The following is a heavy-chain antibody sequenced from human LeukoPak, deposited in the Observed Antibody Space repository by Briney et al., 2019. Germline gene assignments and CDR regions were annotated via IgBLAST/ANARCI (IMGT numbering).Heavy chain of an antibody. CDR3: ARGYSGYGLPGPLFDY. CDR1: GSTFTDYY. J-gene: IGHJ4*02. CDR2: INPNSGGT. Sequence: ASVTVSCKASGSTFTDYYMHWVRQAPGQGLEWMGWINPNSGGTNYAQQFQGRVTMTRDTSISTAYMQLSRLRSDDTAVYYWARGYSGYGLPGPLFDYWGQGTLVTVSS. D-gene: IGHD5-12*01. V-gene: IGHV1-2*02.